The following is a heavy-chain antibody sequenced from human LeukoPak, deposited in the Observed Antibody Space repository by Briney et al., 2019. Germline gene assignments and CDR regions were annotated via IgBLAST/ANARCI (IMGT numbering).Heavy chain of an antibody. CDR2: ISSSGSGGNT. CDR3: AKDRTVGATQTDY. J-gene: IGHJ4*02. V-gene: IGHV3-23*01. Sequence: GGSLRLSCAASGVTLSSYAMSWARQAPGKGLEWVSGISSSGSGGNTYYADSVKGRFTISRDSSKNTLFLHMNTLRAEDTAIYYCAKDRTVGATQTDYWGQGTLVTVSS. D-gene: IGHD1-26*01. CDR1: GVTLSSYA.